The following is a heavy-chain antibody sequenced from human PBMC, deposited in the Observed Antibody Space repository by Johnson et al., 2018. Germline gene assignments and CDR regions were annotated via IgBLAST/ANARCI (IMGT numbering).Heavy chain of an antibody. Sequence: VQLVQSGGGLVQXGGSLKLXCAASGFTFSGSAMHWVRQASGKGLEWVGRIRSKDNSYATAYAASVKGRFTISSDDSKNTAYLQMNSLKTEDTAVYYCTSEGHWGQCTLVTVSA. V-gene: IGHV3-73*01. CDR3: TSEGH. CDR2: IRSKDNSYAT. J-gene: IGHJ1*01. CDR1: GFTFSGSA.